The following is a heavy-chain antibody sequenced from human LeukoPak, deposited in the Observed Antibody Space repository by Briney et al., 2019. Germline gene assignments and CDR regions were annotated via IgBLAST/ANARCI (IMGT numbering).Heavy chain of an antibody. V-gene: IGHV1-69*01. CDR2: IIPIFGTA. D-gene: IGHD6-19*01. CDR3: ARAMVAGHSTGGYFDY. J-gene: IGHJ4*02. CDR1: GGTFSSYA. Sequence: WASVKVSCKASGGTFSSYAISWVRQAPGQGLEWMGGIIPIFGTANYAQKFQGRVTITADESTSTAYMELSSLRSEDTAVYYCARAMVAGHSTGGYFDYWGQGTLVTVSS.